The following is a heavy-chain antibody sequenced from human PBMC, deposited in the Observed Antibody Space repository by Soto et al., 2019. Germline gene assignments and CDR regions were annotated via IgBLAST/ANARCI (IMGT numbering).Heavy chain of an antibody. CDR3: AKADGEQWLLPHLEN. J-gene: IGHJ4*02. CDR1: GFNFNKYA. CDR2: ISCCGGTA. D-gene: IGHD6-19*01. V-gene: IGHV3-23*01. Sequence: EVQLLESGGALVRPGESLRLSCAASGFNFNKYAMSWVRQAPGEGLEWVSGISCCGGTASYADSVKGRFTIARDDSKNTLFLHMNSLRVEDTAEYYCAKADGEQWLLPHLENWGRGTLVTVS.